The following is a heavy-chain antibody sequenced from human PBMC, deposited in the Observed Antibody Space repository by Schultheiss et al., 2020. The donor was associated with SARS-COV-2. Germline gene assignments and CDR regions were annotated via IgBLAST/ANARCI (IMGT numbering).Heavy chain of an antibody. V-gene: IGHV4-59*12. Sequence: SETLSLTCTVSGGSISSYYWSWIRQPPGKGLEWIGEINHSGSTNYNPSLKSRVTISVDTSKNQFSLKLSSVTAADTAVYYCARDTPPVMVRGPNWFDPWGQGTLVTVSS. D-gene: IGHD3-10*01. CDR3: ARDTPPVMVRGPNWFDP. CDR2: INHSGST. CDR1: GGSISSYY. J-gene: IGHJ5*02.